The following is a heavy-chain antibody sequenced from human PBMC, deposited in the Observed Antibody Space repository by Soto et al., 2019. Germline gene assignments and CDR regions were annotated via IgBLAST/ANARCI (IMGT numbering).Heavy chain of an antibody. J-gene: IGHJ4*02. CDR1: GGSISSTGYY. V-gene: IGHV4-31*03. CDR3: ARMTTAVGFDY. D-gene: IGHD4-17*01. CDR2: IFNSGNT. Sequence: SETLSLTCTVSGGSISSTGYYWSWIRQHPGKGLECIGYIFNSGNTYYSPSLKSRVTISIDTSKNQFSLKLTSVTAADTAVYYCARMTTAVGFDYWGQGTLVTVSS.